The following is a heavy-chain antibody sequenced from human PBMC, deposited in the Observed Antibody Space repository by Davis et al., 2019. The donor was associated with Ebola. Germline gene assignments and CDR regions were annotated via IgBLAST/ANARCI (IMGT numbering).Heavy chain of an antibody. Sequence: PSETLSLTCTVSGGSISSYYWSWIRQPPGKGLEWIGYIYYSGSTNYNPSLKSRVTISVDTSKNQFSLKLSSVTAADTAVYYCARGPRPPGYCTITSCPYYFDYWGQGTLVTVSS. J-gene: IGHJ4*02. D-gene: IGHD2-2*03. CDR1: GGSISSYY. V-gene: IGHV4-59*12. CDR2: IYYSGST. CDR3: ARGPRPPGYCTITSCPYYFDY.